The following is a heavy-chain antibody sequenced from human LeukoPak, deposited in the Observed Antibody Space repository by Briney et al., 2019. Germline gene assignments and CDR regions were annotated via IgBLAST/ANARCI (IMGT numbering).Heavy chain of an antibody. CDR2: IYYSGST. J-gene: IGHJ3*02. CDR3: ARAPHDYGDYRGLGNDAFDI. V-gene: IGHV4-31*03. CDR1: GGSISSGGYY. Sequence: TLSLTCTVSGGSISSGGYYWSWIRQHPGKGLEWIGYIYYSGSTYYNPSLKSRVTISVDTSKNQFSLKLSSVTAADTAVYYCARAPHDYGDYRGLGNDAFDIWGQGTMVTVSS. D-gene: IGHD4-17*01.